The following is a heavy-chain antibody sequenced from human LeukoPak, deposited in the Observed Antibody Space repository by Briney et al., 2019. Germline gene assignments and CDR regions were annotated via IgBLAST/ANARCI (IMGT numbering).Heavy chain of an antibody. CDR3: ARDPATIQLWFTDDAFDI. Sequence: QPGGSLGLSCAASRFGFSNNGMTWVRQAPGKGLEWVSTISGAGVETYYADSVKGRFTISRDNSKNTLYLQMNSLRAEDTAVYYCARDPATIQLWFTDDAFDIWGQGTMVTVSS. CDR2: ISGAGVET. V-gene: IGHV3-23*01. CDR1: RFGFSNNG. D-gene: IGHD5-18*01. J-gene: IGHJ3*02.